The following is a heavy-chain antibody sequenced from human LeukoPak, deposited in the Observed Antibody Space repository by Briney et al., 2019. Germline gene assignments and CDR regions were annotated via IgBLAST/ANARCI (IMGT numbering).Heavy chain of an antibody. CDR1: GFTFSGSA. CDR2: IRSIANSYAT. V-gene: IGHV3-73*01. CDR3: TTPRGGSQVADY. J-gene: IGHJ4*02. D-gene: IGHD2-15*01. Sequence: QSGGSLRLSCAASGFTFSGSAMHWVRQASGRGLEWVGRIRSIANSYATAYTASVKGRFTISRNDSKNTAYLQMNSLQTDDTAVYYCTTPRGGSQVADYWGQGTLVTVSS.